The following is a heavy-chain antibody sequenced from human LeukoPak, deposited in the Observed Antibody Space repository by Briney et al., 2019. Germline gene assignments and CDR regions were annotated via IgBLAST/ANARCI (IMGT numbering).Heavy chain of an antibody. CDR3: ARADGYSSWFVH. J-gene: IGHJ5*02. CDR1: GFTFSSYA. Sequence: PGGSLRHSCAASGFTFSSYAMHWVRQAPGKGLEWVAVISYDGSNKYYADSVKGRFTISRDNSKNTLDLQMNSLRDEDTGVYYCARADGYSSWFVHWGQGTLVTVSS. V-gene: IGHV3-30*14. D-gene: IGHD5-18*01. CDR2: ISYDGSNK.